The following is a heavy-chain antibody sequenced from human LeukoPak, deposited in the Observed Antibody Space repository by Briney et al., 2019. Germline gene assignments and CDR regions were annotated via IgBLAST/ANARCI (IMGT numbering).Heavy chain of an antibody. J-gene: IGHJ4*02. D-gene: IGHD7-27*01. CDR2: TSSSSSVI. CDR1: GGSISSSS. Sequence: ETLSLTCTVSGGSISSSSYYWGWIRQTPGKGLEWVAATSSSSSVIYHADSVKGRFTISRDNAKNSLYLQMNSLRTEDTAVYYCVRDGSSWGNFDYWGQGTLVSVSS. V-gene: IGHV3-21*01. CDR3: VRDGSSWGNFDY.